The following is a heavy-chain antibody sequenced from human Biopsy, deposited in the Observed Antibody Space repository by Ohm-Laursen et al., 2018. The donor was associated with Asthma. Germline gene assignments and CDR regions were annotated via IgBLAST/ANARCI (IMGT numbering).Heavy chain of an antibody. V-gene: IGHV1-2*06. J-gene: IGHJ5*02. D-gene: IGHD6-13*01. CDR3: ARGQKSAGDRWFDP. CDR1: GYTFIGCH. CDR2: INPNSGGT. Sequence: SVKVSCKASGYTFIGCHIHWMRQAPGQGLEWMGRINPNSGGTNYAQKFQGRVTMTRDTSISAAYMEASRLRSDDTAVYYCARGQKSAGDRWFDPWGQGTLVTVSS.